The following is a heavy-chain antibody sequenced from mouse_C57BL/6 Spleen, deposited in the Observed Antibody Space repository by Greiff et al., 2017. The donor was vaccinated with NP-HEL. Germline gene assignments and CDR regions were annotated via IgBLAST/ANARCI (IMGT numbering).Heavy chain of an antibody. CDR3: ARYSSGYQYYFDY. Sequence: VQLQQSGAELVQPGASVKISCKASGYAFSSYWLNWVKQRPGKGLEWIGQIYPGDGDTNYNGKFKGKATLTADKSSSTAYMQLSSLTSEDSAVYFCARYSSGYQYYFDYWGQGTTLTVSS. V-gene: IGHV1-80*01. D-gene: IGHD3-2*02. CDR2: IYPGDGDT. J-gene: IGHJ2*01. CDR1: GYAFSSYW.